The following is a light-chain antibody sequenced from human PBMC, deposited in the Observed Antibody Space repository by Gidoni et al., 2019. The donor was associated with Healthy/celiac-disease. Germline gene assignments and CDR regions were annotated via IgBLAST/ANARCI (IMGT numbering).Light chain of an antibody. J-gene: IGLJ3*02. CDR1: SSNLGNNY. Sequence: QSVLTQPPSVSADPGQKVTISCSGSSSNLGNNYVSWYQQLPGTAPKLLIYENNKRPSGIPDRFSGSKSGTSATLGITGLQTGDEADYYCGTWDSSLSAGVFGGGTKLTVL. V-gene: IGLV1-51*02. CDR2: ENN. CDR3: GTWDSSLSAGV.